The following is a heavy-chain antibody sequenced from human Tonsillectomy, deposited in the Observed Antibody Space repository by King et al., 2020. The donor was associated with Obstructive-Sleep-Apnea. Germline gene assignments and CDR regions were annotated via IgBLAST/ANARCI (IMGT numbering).Heavy chain of an antibody. CDR2: ISYDGSSK. D-gene: IGHD2-21*02. CDR1: GFTFSNYG. V-gene: IGHV3-30*18. J-gene: IGHJ4*02. CDR3: AKGLRPNVVVTTIVDY. Sequence: VQLVESGGGVVQPGRSLRLSCAASGFTFSNYGMHWVRQAPGEGLEWVAFISYDGSSKYYVESVRGRFTISRDTSKNTLYLQMNSLRADDTAVYYCAKGLRPNVVVTTIVDYWGQGTLVSVSS.